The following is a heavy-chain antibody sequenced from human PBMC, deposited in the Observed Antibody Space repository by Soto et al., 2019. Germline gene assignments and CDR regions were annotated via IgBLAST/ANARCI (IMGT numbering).Heavy chain of an antibody. D-gene: IGHD3-3*01. V-gene: IGHV3-11*06. CDR3: ARHPITKRFLEWNHVYYFDY. CDR2: ISSSSSYT. J-gene: IGHJ4*02. Sequence: PGGSLRLSCAASGFTFSDYYMSWIRQAPGKGLEWVSYISSSSSYTNYADSVKGRFTISRDNAKNSLYLQMNSLRAEDTAVYYCARHPITKRFLEWNHVYYFDYWGQGTLVTVSS. CDR1: GFTFSDYY.